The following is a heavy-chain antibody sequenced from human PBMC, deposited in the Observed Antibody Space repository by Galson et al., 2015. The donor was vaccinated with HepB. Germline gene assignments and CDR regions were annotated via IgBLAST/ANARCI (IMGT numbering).Heavy chain of an antibody. CDR3: ARELEGGDIYFDY. V-gene: IGHV3-21*01. D-gene: IGHD1-1*01. J-gene: IGHJ4*02. CDR2: ITSSSSYI. Sequence: SLRLSCAASGFTFSTYTMNWVRQAPGKGLEWVSSITSSSSYIYYADSVKGRVTISRDNAKNSLYLQMNSLRAEDTGVYYCARELEGGDIYFDYWGQGTLVTVSS. CDR1: GFTFSTYT.